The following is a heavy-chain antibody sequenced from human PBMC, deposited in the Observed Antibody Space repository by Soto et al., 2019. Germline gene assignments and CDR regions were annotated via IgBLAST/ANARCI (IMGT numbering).Heavy chain of an antibody. J-gene: IGHJ4*02. D-gene: IGHD5-12*01. CDR3: ARGLPYSGYDWFDY. CDR2: MNPNSGNT. V-gene: IGHV1-8*01. CDR1: GYTFTSYD. Sequence: ASVKVSCKASGYTFTSYDINWVRQATGQGLEWMGWMNPNSGNTGYAQKFQGRVTITRNTSISTAYMELSSLRSEDTAVYYCARGLPYSGYDWFDYWGQGTLVTVSS.